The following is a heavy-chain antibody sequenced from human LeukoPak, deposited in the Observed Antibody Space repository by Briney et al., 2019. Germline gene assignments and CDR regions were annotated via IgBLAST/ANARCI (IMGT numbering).Heavy chain of an antibody. CDR1: GYTFTSYG. J-gene: IGHJ4*02. CDR2: INAGNGKT. D-gene: IGHD6-6*01. CDR3: ARAPYEDGAARPVDY. V-gene: IGHV1-18*01. Sequence: ASVTVSCKASGYTFTSYGISWVRQAPGQGLEWMGWINAGNGKTKYSRKVQGRVTITRDTSTSTAFMELSSLRSEDTAVYYCARAPYEDGAARPVDYWGQGTLVTVSS.